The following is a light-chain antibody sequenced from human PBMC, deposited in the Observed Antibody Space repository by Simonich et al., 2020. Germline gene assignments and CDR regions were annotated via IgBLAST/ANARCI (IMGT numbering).Light chain of an antibody. CDR2: WAS. CDR1: QSVLYSANNKNY. Sequence: DIVMTQSPDSLAVSLCERATINCKSSQSVLYSANNKNYLAWYQQKPGQPPKLLIYWASTRESGVPDRFSGSGSGTEFTLTISSLQSEDFAVYYCQQYNNWPLTFGGGTKVEIK. CDR3: QQYNNWPLT. V-gene: IGKV4-1*01. J-gene: IGKJ4*01.